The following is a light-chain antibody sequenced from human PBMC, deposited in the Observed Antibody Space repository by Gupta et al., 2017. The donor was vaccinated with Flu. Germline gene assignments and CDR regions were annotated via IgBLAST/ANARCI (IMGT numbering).Light chain of an antibody. V-gene: IGKV3-11*01. CDR1: QSVSSY. CDR3: QQRSNWPRT. CDR2: DAS. Sequence: EIVLTQSPATLSLSPGERATLSCRASQSVSSYLAWYQQKPGQAPRLLIYDASNRATGIPARFSGSGSGTDFTLTISILEPEDFAVYDCQQRSNWPRTFGQGTKVEIK. J-gene: IGKJ1*01.